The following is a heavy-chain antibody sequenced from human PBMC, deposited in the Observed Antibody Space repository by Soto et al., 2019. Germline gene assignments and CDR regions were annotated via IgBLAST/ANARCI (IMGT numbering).Heavy chain of an antibody. D-gene: IGHD3-3*01. CDR1: GHTFTITRFP. Sequence: QVHLVQSGAEVKKPGASVRLSCQASGHTFTITRFPMHWVRQAPGQRLEWMGLINVGNDNTKYSQKFQGRVTITRDPSALTAYMELSGLRSEDTAVYYCARYSSYYDFSSGYFTGSKGFLDYWGQGTLVTVPS. CDR3: ARYSSYYDFSSGYFTGSKGFLDY. CDR2: INVGNDNT. J-gene: IGHJ4*02. V-gene: IGHV1-3*01.